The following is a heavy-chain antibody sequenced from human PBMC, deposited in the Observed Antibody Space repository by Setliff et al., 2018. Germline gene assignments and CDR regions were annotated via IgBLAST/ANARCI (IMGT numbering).Heavy chain of an antibody. Sequence: SETLSLTCTVSGGSISSYYWGWIRQPPGKGLEWIGSIYYSGSTNYNPSLKSRVTISVDPSKNQFSLKLSSVTAADTAVYYCARAGPYYDFWSGYYRTMDVWGKGTTVTVS. D-gene: IGHD3-3*01. CDR2: IYYSGST. J-gene: IGHJ6*03. CDR1: GGSISSYY. CDR3: ARAGPYYDFWSGYYRTMDV. V-gene: IGHV4-39*07.